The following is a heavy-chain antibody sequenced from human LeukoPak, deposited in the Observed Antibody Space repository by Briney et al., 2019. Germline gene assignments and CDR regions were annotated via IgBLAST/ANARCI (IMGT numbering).Heavy chain of an antibody. CDR2: ISYDGSKE. V-gene: IGHV3-30-3*01. CDR1: TFIFSSYA. J-gene: IGHJ4*02. CDR3: AREAKGLSIDY. Sequence: PGGSLRLSCAASTFIFSSYAMHWVRQAPGKGLEWVAAISYDGSKEYYADSVKGRLTISRDNSKNTLDLQMNSLRADDTAIYYCAREAKGLSIDYWGQGTLVTVSS.